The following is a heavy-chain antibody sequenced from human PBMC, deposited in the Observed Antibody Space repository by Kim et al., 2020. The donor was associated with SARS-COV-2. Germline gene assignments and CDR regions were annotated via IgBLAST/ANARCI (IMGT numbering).Heavy chain of an antibody. CDR2: IYYSGST. Sequence: SETLSLTCTVSGGSMNSYYWSWIRQPPGKGLEWIGYIYYSGSTNYNPSLKSRVTISVDTSKNQFSLNLHSVTAADTAVYYCARSSRGMIAAAAQSYYYMDVWEKGTTVTVSS. CDR1: GGSMNSYY. CDR3: ARSSRGMIAAAAQSYYYMDV. D-gene: IGHD6-13*01. J-gene: IGHJ6*03. V-gene: IGHV4-59*08.